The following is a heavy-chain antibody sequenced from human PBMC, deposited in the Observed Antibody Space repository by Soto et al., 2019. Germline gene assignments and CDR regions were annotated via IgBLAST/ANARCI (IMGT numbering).Heavy chain of an antibody. CDR3: ASSNWASNWFDP. CDR1: GGTFSSYA. J-gene: IGHJ5*02. Sequence: QVQLVQSGAEVKKPGSSVKVSCKASGGTFSSYAISWVRQAPGQGLEWMGGIIPIFGTANYAQKFQGRVTIXAXXSTSTAYRELSSLRSEDTAVYYCASSNWASNWFDPWGQGTLVTVSS. V-gene: IGHV1-69*12. CDR2: IIPIFGTA. D-gene: IGHD7-27*01.